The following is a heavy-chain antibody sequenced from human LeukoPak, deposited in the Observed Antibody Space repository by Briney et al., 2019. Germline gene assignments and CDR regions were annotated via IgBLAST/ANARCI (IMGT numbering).Heavy chain of an antibody. CDR1: GDSITSSAFY. J-gene: IGHJ5*02. D-gene: IGHD3-10*01. CDR3: ARGKIGMVRGVTSNNWFDP. CDR2: INHSGST. Sequence: SSETLSLTCTVSGDSITSSAFYWSWIRQPPGKGLEWIGEINHSGSTNYNPSLKSRVTISVDTSKNQFSLKLSSVTAADTAVYYCARGKIGMVRGVTSNNWFDPWGQGTLVTVSS. V-gene: IGHV4-39*07.